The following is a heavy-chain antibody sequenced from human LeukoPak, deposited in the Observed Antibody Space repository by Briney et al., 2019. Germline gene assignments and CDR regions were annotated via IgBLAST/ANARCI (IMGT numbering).Heavy chain of an antibody. J-gene: IGHJ4*02. Sequence: PGRSLRLSCAASGFTFSSYAMHWARQAPGKGLEWVAVISHDGSNKYYADSVKGRFTISRDNSKNTLYLQMNSLRAEDTAVHYCARGQAVSDYWGQGTLVTVSS. D-gene: IGHD6-19*01. V-gene: IGHV3-30*04. CDR2: ISHDGSNK. CDR3: ARGQAVSDY. CDR1: GFTFSSYA.